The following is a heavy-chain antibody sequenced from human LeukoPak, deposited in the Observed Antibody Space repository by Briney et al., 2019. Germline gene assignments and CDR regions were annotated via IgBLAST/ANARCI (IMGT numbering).Heavy chain of an antibody. D-gene: IGHD6-6*01. CDR3: AKTPIAARAFDY. V-gene: IGHV3-23*01. Sequence: GGSLRLSCTASGFTFGDYVMSWVRQAPGKGLEWVSAISGSGGSTYYADSVKGRFTISRDNSKNTLYLQMNSLRAEDTAVYYCAKTPIAARAFDYWGQGTLVTVSS. J-gene: IGHJ4*02. CDR2: ISGSGGST. CDR1: GFTFGDYV.